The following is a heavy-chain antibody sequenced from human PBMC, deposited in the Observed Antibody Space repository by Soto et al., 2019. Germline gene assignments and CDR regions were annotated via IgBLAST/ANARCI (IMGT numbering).Heavy chain of an antibody. J-gene: IGHJ5*02. V-gene: IGHV4-34*01. CDR3: ARIRYQLPSSVVWFDT. CDR1: GGSFSGYY. CDR2: INHSGGT. D-gene: IGHD2-2*01. Sequence: QVQLQQWGAGLLKPSETLSLTCAVYGGSFSGYYWSWIRQPPGKGLEWIGEINHSGGTNYNPSLKSRVTLSVDTSKNQFSLKLSSVTVADTAVYYCARIRYQLPSSVVWFDTWGQGILVTVSS.